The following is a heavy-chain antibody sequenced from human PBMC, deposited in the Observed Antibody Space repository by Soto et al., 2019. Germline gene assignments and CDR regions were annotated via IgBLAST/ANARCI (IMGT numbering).Heavy chain of an antibody. CDR2: IIASLGIA. CDR3: ARTGYSGSYCDY. CDR1: GGTFSSYT. D-gene: IGHD1-26*01. V-gene: IGHV1-69*02. Sequence: ASVKVSCKASGGTFSSYTISWVRQAPGQRLEWMGRIIASLGIAKYAQKFQGRVTITRDTSASAAYMELSSLRSEDTAVYYCARTGYSGSYCDYWGQGTLVTVSS. J-gene: IGHJ4*02.